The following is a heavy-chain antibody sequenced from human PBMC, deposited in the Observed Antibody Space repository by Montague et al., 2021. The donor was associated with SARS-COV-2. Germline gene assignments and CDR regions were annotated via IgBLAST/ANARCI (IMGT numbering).Heavy chain of an antibody. CDR3: SRTYRGTFDF. J-gene: IGHJ4*02. V-gene: IGHV4-34*01. Sequence: SETLSLTCAVYGGSFSANYRSWIRQPPGRGLEWIGEIDHSGTTNYKSSLESRLSMSVDTSKNQFSLNLSSVTAADTAVYFCSRTYRGTFDFWGQGILVTVSS. D-gene: IGHD1-7*01. CDR2: IDHSGTT. CDR1: GGSFSANY.